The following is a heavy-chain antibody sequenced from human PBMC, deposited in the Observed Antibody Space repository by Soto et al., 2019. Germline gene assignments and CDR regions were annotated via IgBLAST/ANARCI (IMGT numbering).Heavy chain of an antibody. V-gene: IGHV3-53*01. CDR3: TRDAPGERPYYFYYYGMDV. CDR1: GLSVSTNF. CDR2: IYSGGKT. Sequence: VESGGGLIQPGESLKLSCAASGLSVSTNFMSWVRQAPGKGLEWLAVIYSGGKTFYADSVKGRFTISKDNSKNTLSLQMNSLRAEDTAVYYCTRDAPGERPYYFYYYGMDVW. J-gene: IGHJ6*01.